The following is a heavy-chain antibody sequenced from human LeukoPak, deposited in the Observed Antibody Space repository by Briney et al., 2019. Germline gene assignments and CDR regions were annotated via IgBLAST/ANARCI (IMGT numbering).Heavy chain of an antibody. CDR2: INPNSGGT. D-gene: IGHD3-22*01. Sequence: GASVKVSCKASGYTFTGYYMHWVRQAPGQGLEWMGWINPNSGGTSYAQKFQGRVTMTRDTSISTAYMELSRLRSDDTAVYYCALFIRNYYDSSGYWPYFDYWGQGTLVTVSS. V-gene: IGHV1-2*02. J-gene: IGHJ4*02. CDR1: GYTFTGYY. CDR3: ALFIRNYYDSSGYWPYFDY.